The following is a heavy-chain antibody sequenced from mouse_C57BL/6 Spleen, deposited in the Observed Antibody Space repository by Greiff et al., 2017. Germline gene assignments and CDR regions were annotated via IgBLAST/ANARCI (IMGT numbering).Heavy chain of an antibody. Sequence: QVQLQQSGAELVKPGASVKLSCKASGYTFTSYWMHWVKQRPGQGLEWIGMIHPNSGSTNYNEKFKSKATLTVDKSSSTAYMQLSSLTSEDSAVYYCARRKDYDYDGFAYWGQGTLVTVSA. CDR1: GYTFTSYW. J-gene: IGHJ3*01. CDR2: IHPNSGST. D-gene: IGHD2-4*01. CDR3: ARRKDYDYDGFAY. V-gene: IGHV1-64*01.